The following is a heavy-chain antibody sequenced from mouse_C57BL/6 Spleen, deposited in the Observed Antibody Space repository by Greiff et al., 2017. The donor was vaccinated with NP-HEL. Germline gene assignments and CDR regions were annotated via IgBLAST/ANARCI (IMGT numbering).Heavy chain of an antibody. D-gene: IGHD1-1*01. CDR2: FHPYNDDT. V-gene: IGHV1-47*01. CDR3: ARRGPYDGSSWYYFDY. J-gene: IGHJ2*01. CDR1: GYTFTTYP. Sequence: VKLQESGAELVKPGASVKMSCKASGYTFTTYPIEWMKQNHGKSLEWIGNFHPYNDDTKYNEKFKGKATLTVEKSSSTVYLELSRLTSDDSAVYYCARRGPYDGSSWYYFDYWGQGTTLTVSS.